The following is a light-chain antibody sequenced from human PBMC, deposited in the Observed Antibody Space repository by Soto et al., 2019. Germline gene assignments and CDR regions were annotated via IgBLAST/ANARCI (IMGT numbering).Light chain of an antibody. CDR1: HNMNFW. Sequence: DIQMTQSPATVSASVGDRVTITCRASHNMNFWLAWYQQRPGSAPKLLIYDVSTLQSGVPSRFSGSHSGTDFTLTISPLQPDDFATYYCQLCAFDSQTFGQGTKVEVK. CDR3: QLCAFDSQT. J-gene: IGKJ1*01. V-gene: IGKV1-5*01. CDR2: DVS.